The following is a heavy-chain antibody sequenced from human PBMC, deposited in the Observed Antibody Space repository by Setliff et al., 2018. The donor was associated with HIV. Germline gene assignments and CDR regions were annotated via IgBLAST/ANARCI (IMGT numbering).Heavy chain of an antibody. CDR3: ARGGIAAADKRDINF. Sequence: ASVKVSCKASGYIFTSYYMHWVRQAPGQGLEWLGVINPSGGSTDYAQTFKDRVTMTKDTSTATVNMELRSLTSDDTAVYYYARGGIAAADKRDINFWGQGTMVTVSS. CDR2: INPSGGST. CDR1: GYIFTSYY. V-gene: IGHV1-46*01. D-gene: IGHD6-13*01. J-gene: IGHJ3*01.